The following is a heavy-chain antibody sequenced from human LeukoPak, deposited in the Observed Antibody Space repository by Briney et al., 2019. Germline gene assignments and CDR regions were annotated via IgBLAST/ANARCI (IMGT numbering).Heavy chain of an antibody. J-gene: IGHJ3*02. D-gene: IGHD3-22*01. CDR2: IWYDGSNK. V-gene: IGHV3-30*02. Sequence: GGSLRLSCAASGFTFSSYGMHWVRQAPGKGLEWVAVIWYDGSNKYYADSVKGRFTISRDNSTNTLYLQMNSLRAEDTAVYYCAKFWARPQNSGYYSNDAFDIWGQGTMVTVSS. CDR3: AKFWARPQNSGYYSNDAFDI. CDR1: GFTFSSYG.